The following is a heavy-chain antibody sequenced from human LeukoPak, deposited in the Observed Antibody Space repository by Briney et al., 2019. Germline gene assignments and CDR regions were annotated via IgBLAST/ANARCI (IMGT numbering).Heavy chain of an antibody. CDR1: GFTFDDYA. CDR3: AKAKTAAAGDFDY. V-gene: IGHV3-9*01. J-gene: IGHJ4*02. CDR2: ISWNSGSI. D-gene: IGHD6-13*01. Sequence: GGSLRLSCAASGFTFDDYAMHWVRQAPGKGLEWVSGISWNSGSIGYADSVKGRFTISRDNAKNSLYLQMNSLRAEDTALYYCAKAKTAAAGDFDYWGQGNLVTVSS.